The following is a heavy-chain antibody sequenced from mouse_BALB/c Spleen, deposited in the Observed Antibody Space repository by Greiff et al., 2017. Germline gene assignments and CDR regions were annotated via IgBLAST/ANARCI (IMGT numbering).Heavy chain of an antibody. CDR3: ARAARAYAMDY. V-gene: IGHV7-1*02. CDR2: SRNKANDYTT. CDR1: GFTFSDFY. J-gene: IGHJ4*01. D-gene: IGHD3-1*01. Sequence: EVQRVESGGGLVQPGGSLRLSCATSGFTFSDFYMEWVRQPPGKRLEWIAASRNKANDYTTEYSASVKGRFIVSRDTSQSILYLQMNALRAEDTAIYYCARAARAYAMDYWGQGTSVTVSS.